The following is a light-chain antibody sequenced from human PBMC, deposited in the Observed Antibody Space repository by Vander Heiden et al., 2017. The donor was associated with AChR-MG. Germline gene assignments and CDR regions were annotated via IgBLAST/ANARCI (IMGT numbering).Light chain of an antibody. Sequence: DIQMTQSPSTLSASVGDRVTITCRASQSISSWLAWYQQKPGKAPKLLIYKASSLESGVPSRFSGSGSGTEFTLTISSLQPDDFATYYCQQYNSYSYTFGKETKLEIK. CDR2: KAS. V-gene: IGKV1-5*03. CDR1: QSISSW. J-gene: IGKJ2*01. CDR3: QQYNSYSYT.